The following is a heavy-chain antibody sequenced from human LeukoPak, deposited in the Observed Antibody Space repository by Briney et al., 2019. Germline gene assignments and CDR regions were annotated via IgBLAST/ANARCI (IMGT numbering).Heavy chain of an antibody. Sequence: SQTLSLTCAISGDSVSSNSVAWNWIRQSPSRGLEWLGRTYYRSKWYNEHAASVKSRITVNPDTSKNQFSLQLNSVTPEDTALYFCARGYNFGFDYWGQGTLVTVSS. CDR3: ARGYNFGFDY. V-gene: IGHV6-1*01. D-gene: IGHD1-1*01. J-gene: IGHJ4*02. CDR2: TYYRSKWYN. CDR1: GDSVSSNSVA.